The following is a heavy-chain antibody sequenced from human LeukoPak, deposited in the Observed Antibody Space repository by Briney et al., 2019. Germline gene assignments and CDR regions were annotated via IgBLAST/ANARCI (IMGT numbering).Heavy chain of an antibody. CDR3: ARDNSNDYAPSRFDP. CDR1: GGTFSNYA. J-gene: IGHJ5*02. CDR2: IIPNFGTT. D-gene: IGHD3-16*01. V-gene: IGHV1-69*05. Sequence: SVKVSCKASGGTFSNYAISWVRQAPGQGLEWMGRIIPNFGTTNYAQKFQGRATITTDESTSTAHMALSSLTSADTAVYYCARDNSNDYAPSRFDPWGQGTLVTVSS.